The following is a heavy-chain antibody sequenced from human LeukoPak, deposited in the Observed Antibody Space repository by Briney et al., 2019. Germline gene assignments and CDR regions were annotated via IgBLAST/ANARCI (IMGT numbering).Heavy chain of an antibody. CDR2: ISSNGGST. CDR1: GFTFSSYA. CDR3: VKENRGYCSSTSCSTAFDY. D-gene: IGHD2-2*01. J-gene: IGHJ4*02. Sequence: GGSLRLSCSASGFTFSSYAMHWVRQAPGKGLEYVSAISSNGGSTYYADSVKGRFTISRDNSKNTLYLQMSSLRAEDTAVYYCVKENRGYCSSTSCSTAFDYWGQGTWSPSPQ. V-gene: IGHV3-64D*06.